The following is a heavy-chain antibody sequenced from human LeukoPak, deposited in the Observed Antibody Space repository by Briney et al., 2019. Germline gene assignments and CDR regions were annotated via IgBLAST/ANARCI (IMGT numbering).Heavy chain of an antibody. CDR2: INPNSGGT. D-gene: IGHD6-13*01. CDR3: ATGGSSWKGDAFDI. J-gene: IGHJ3*02. CDR1: GYTFTGYY. V-gene: IGHV1-2*04. Sequence: GASVKVSCKASGYTFTGYYMHWVRQAPGQGLGWMGWINPNSGGTNYAQKFQGWVTMTRDTSISTAYMELSRLRSEDTAVYYCATGGSSWKGDAFDIWGQGTMVTVSS.